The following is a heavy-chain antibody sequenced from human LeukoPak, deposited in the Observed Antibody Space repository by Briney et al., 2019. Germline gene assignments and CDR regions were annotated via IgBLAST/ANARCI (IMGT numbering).Heavy chain of an antibody. Sequence: GASVKVSCKASGYSFTTFDINWGRQAPGQGLEWMGWVNPNTGNTGFEGKFQGRVTITGNTSISTVYMELTSLTSDDTAVYYCARGPLTGEHYHYYMDVWGTGTTITVSS. J-gene: IGHJ6*03. V-gene: IGHV1-8*03. CDR3: ARGPLTGEHYHYYMDV. CDR2: VNPNTGNT. CDR1: GYSFTTFD. D-gene: IGHD7-27*01.